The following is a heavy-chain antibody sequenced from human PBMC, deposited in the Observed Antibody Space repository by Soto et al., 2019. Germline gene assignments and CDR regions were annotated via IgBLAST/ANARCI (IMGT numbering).Heavy chain of an antibody. V-gene: IGHV3-23*01. Sequence: GGSLRLSCAASGFTFSSYAMSWVRQAPGKGLEWVSAISGSGGSTYYADSVKGRFTISRDNSKNTLYLQMNSLRAEDTAVYYCAKGRTYCSCGSCYPAIAFDIWGQGTMVTVSS. D-gene: IGHD2-15*01. J-gene: IGHJ3*02. CDR3: AKGRTYCSCGSCYPAIAFDI. CDR2: ISGSGGST. CDR1: GFTFSSYA.